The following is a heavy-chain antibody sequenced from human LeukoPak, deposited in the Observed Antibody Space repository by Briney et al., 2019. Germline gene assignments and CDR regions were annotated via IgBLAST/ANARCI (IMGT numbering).Heavy chain of an antibody. CDR1: GDSISRRNCY. Sequence: PSETLSLTCTVSGDSISRRNCYWTWIRQPPGKGLEWIGYIYYSGSTYYNPSLRSRVTISADTSKNQFSLKLTSVTAADTAVYYCARDTVPGDSFDIWGQGTMVTVSS. V-gene: IGHV4-30-4*01. CDR3: ARDTVPGDSFDI. J-gene: IGHJ3*02. CDR2: IYYSGST.